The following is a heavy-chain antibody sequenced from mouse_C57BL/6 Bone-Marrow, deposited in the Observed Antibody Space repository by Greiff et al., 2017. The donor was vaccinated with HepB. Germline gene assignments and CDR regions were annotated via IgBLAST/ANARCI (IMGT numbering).Heavy chain of an antibody. D-gene: IGHD2-5*01. V-gene: IGHV1-69*01. CDR1: GYTFTSYW. CDR2: IDPSDSYT. Sequence: QVQLQQPGAELVMPGASVKLSCKASGYTFTSYWMHWVKQRPGQGLEWIGEIDPSDSYTNYNQKFKGKSTLTVDKSYSTAYMQLSSLTSEDSAVYYCARDHYSNPYYYAMDYWGQGTSVTVSS. J-gene: IGHJ4*01. CDR3: ARDHYSNPYYYAMDY.